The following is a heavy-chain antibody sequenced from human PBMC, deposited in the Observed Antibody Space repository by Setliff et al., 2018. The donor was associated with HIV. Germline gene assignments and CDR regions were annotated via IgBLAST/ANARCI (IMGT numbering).Heavy chain of an antibody. D-gene: IGHD3-16*01. Sequence: PSETLSLTCTVSGGSISRTSYYWGWLRQAPEKGLEWIGDINHSGITNYNPSLKSRLSISVDTSKNQFSLNLTSVTAADAAMYFCVSRPGGITRARFDHWGQGTLVTVSS. CDR1: GGSISRTSYY. CDR2: INHSGIT. V-gene: IGHV4-39*07. CDR3: VSRPGGITRARFDH. J-gene: IGHJ4*02.